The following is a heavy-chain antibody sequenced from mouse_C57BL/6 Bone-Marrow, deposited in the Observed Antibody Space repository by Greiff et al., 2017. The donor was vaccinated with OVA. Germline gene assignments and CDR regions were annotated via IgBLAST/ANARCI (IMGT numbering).Heavy chain of an antibody. J-gene: IGHJ2*01. D-gene: IGHD1-1*01. V-gene: IGHV5-6*01. CDR2: ISRGGSYT. CDR3: ARHGDYGSFFDY. Sequence: EVKVVESGGDLVKPGGSLKLSCAASGFTFSSYGMSWVRQTPDKRLEWVATISRGGSYTYYPDSVKGRFTISRDNAKNTLYLQMSSLKSEDTAMYYCARHGDYGSFFDYWGQGTTLTVTA. CDR1: GFTFSSYG.